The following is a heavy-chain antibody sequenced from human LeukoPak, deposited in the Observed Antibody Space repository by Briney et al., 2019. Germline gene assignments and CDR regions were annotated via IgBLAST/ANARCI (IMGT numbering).Heavy chain of an antibody. J-gene: IGHJ6*02. CDR1: GGTFSSYA. D-gene: IGHD6-19*01. V-gene: IGHV1-69*01. CDR3: ARDQSSGWPYYYYGMDV. CDR2: IIPIFGTA. Sequence: SVKVSCKASGGTFSSYAISWVRQAPGQGLEWMGGIIPIFGTANYAQKFQGRVTITADESTSTAYMELRSLRSDDMAVYYCARDQSSGWPYYYYGMDVWGQGTTVTVSS.